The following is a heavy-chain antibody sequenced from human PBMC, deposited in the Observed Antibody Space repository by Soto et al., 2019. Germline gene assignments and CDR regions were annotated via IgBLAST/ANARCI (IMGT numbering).Heavy chain of an antibody. CDR1: GFTFQNHW. D-gene: IGHD2-8*01. Sequence: EVQLVESGGGLVQPGGSLRLSCAASGFTFQNHWLSWVRQAPGKGLEGVAHIKEDCGETQYMDSVKGRFTIYRDNIEKSLHLHLSRLRAEDTAVYYCAKIGDGASNYYGMDVWGQGTTVTV. J-gene: IGHJ6*02. V-gene: IGHV3-7*01. CDR3: AKIGDGASNYYGMDV. CDR2: IKEDCGET.